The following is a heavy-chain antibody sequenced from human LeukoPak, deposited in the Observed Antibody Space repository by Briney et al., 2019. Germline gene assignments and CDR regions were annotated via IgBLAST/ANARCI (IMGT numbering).Heavy chain of an antibody. V-gene: IGHV1-46*01. CDR2: INPSGGST. J-gene: IGHJ6*02. D-gene: IGHD4-17*01. Sequence: ASVKVSCKASGYTFTSYYIHWVRQPPGQGLEWMGIINPSGGSTSYAQKFQGRVTITADDSTSTAYMELTSLRSEDTAVYYCAEDSSMVTTRAPYYYYYLDVSGQGTTVTVSS. CDR1: GYTFTSYY. CDR3: AEDSSMVTTRAPYYYYYLDV.